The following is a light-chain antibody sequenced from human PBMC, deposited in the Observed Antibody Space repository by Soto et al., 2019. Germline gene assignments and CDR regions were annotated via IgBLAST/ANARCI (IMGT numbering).Light chain of an antibody. CDR3: QQYNNWPPT. Sequence: EIVMTQSPSTLSVSPWERSTLSCRASQSISSNLAWYQQKPGQAPRLLIYGASTRATGIPARFSGSGSGTEFTLTISSLQSEDFAVYYCQQYNNWPPTFGQGTKVDIK. CDR2: GAS. J-gene: IGKJ1*01. CDR1: QSISSN. V-gene: IGKV3-15*01.